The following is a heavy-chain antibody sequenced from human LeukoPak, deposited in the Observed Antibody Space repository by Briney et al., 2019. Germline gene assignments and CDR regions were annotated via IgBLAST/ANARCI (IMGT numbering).Heavy chain of an antibody. J-gene: IGHJ4*02. V-gene: IGHV1-69*04. Sequence: SVKVSCKASGGTFSSYAISWVRQAPGQGLEWMGRIIPILGIANYAQKFQGRVTITADKSTSTAYMELSSLRSEDTAVYYCGRGSSWYSASDYWGQGALVTVSS. CDR1: GGTFSSYA. CDR2: IIPILGIA. D-gene: IGHD6-13*01. CDR3: GRGSSWYSASDY.